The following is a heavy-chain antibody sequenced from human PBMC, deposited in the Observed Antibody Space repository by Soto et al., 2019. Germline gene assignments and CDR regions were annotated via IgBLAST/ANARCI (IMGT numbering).Heavy chain of an antibody. D-gene: IGHD3-3*01. Sequence: PGGSLRLSCAASGFVVTYYYMSWVRQAPGKGLEWVAVFLIGGDTHYGESVKGRFTISRDNSKNTLYPQMNSLRAEDTAVYYCAREPLWSGPLPLDAFDLWGQGTMVTVSS. V-gene: IGHV3-53*01. J-gene: IGHJ3*01. CDR3: AREPLWSGPLPLDAFDL. CDR1: GFVVTYYY. CDR2: FLIGGDT.